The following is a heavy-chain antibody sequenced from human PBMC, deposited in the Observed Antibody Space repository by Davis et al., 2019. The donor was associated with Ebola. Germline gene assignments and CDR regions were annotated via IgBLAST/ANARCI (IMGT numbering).Heavy chain of an antibody. D-gene: IGHD3-3*01. V-gene: IGHV3-74*01. CDR3: AREGRIFGCDY. J-gene: IGHJ4*02. CDR2: IKTAGSMT. Sequence: GESLKTSCAASGFSFSSYWMHWVRQAPGKGLVWVSRIKTAGSMTGYGDSVQGRFTISRDNAKNTLYLQMNDLRAEDTAVYYSAREGRIFGCDYWGQGALVTVSS. CDR1: GFSFSSYW.